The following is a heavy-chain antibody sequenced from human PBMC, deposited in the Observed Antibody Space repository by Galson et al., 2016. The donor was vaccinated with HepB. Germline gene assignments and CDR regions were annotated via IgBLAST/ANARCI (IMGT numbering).Heavy chain of an antibody. D-gene: IGHD3-10*01. J-gene: IGHJ4*02. Sequence: TLSLTCTVSGSSISSGSYFCNWIRQPAGKGLEWIGSMFTSGNSNYNPSLKSRVTISLDTSKNQFFLKMSSVTAADTAVYYCAVWFGDVNYWGQGILVTVSS. CDR1: GSSISSGSYF. CDR2: MFTSGNS. V-gene: IGHV4-61*02. CDR3: AVWFGDVNY.